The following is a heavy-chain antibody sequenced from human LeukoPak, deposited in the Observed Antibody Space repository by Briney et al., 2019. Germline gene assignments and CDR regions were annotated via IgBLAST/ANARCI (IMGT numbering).Heavy chain of an antibody. V-gene: IGHV1-46*01. CDR2: INPSGGTT. Sequence: ASVKVSCKASGYTFTSYHMHWVRQAPGQGLEWMGIINPSGGTTNYAQKFRGRVTMTRDMSTSTVYMELSSLRSEDTAVYYCARDHEGRFGGLFDYWGQGTLVTVSS. CDR3: ARDHEGRFGGLFDY. CDR1: GYTFTSYH. J-gene: IGHJ4*02. D-gene: IGHD3-10*01.